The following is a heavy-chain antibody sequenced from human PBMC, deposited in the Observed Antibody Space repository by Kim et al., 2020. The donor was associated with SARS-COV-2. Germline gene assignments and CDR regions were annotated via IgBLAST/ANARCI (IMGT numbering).Heavy chain of an antibody. Sequence: GGSLRFSCAASGFTFSNYGMTWVRQTPGKGLAWVSSFTGYGLTHYADSVKGRFTISRDNYKNMLYLQMNSLRAEDTGVYYCGDYHGAGSHISYWGPGNL. V-gene: IGHV3-23*01. CDR3: GDYHGAGSHISY. CDR1: GFTFSNYG. J-gene: IGHJ4*02. D-gene: IGHD3-10*01. CDR2: FTGYGLT.